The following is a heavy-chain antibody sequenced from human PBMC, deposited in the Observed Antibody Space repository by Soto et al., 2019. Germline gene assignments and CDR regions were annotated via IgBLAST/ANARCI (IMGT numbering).Heavy chain of an antibody. V-gene: IGHV1-18*01. Sequence: ASVKVSCKASGYTFTSYGISWVRQAPGQGLEWMGWISAYNGNTNYAQKLQGRVTMTTDTSTSTAYMELRSLRSDDTAVYYCARERGCCGGDCGSFDYWGQGTLVTVSS. CDR1: GYTFTSYG. J-gene: IGHJ4*02. CDR3: ARERGCCGGDCGSFDY. CDR2: ISAYNGNT. D-gene: IGHD2-21*02.